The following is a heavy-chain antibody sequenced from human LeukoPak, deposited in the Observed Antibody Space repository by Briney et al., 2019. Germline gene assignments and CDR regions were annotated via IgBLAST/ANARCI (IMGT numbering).Heavy chain of an antibody. J-gene: IGHJ4*02. Sequence: EASVNVSCKASGYTFTGHYMHGVRQAPGQGLEWVGWINPNSGGTNYAQKFQGWVNMTRDTSISPAYMELSRLSSDDTAVYYCARGGAAAPRVWGQGTLVTVSS. D-gene: IGHD6-13*01. CDR1: GYTFTGHY. V-gene: IGHV1-2*04. CDR3: ARGGAAAPRV. CDR2: INPNSGGT.